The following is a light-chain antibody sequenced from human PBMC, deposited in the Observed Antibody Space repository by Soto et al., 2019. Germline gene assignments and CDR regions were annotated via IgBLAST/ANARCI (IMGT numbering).Light chain of an antibody. V-gene: IGLV2-14*01. CDR1: SSDEGGYKY. CDR2: EVS. J-gene: IGLJ1*01. Sequence: QSVLTQPASVSGSPGQSITISCTGTSSDEGGYKYVSWYQQHPGKSPRLMIYEVSNRPSGVSHRFSGSKSGNTASLTIYGLQAEDEADYYCSSYTSSSTLYVFGTGTKVTVL. CDR3: SSYTSSSTLYV.